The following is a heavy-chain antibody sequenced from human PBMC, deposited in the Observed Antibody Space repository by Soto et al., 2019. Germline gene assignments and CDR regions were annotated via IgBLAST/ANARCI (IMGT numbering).Heavy chain of an antibody. J-gene: IGHJ4*02. Sequence: QVQLVESGGGLVKPGESLRLSCAASGFTFSYHYMSWVRRAPGKGLEWVSYISSSGGALYYADSVKGRFTISRDNAKNSLYLQMNSLRVEDMAVYYCTRDPDTSSKIDYWGQGTLVTVSS. V-gene: IGHV3-11*01. CDR1: GFTFSYHY. D-gene: IGHD2-2*01. CDR2: ISSSGGAL. CDR3: TRDPDTSSKIDY.